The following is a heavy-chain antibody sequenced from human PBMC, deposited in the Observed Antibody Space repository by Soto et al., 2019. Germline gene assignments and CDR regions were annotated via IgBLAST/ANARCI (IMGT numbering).Heavy chain of an antibody. Sequence: PGGSLRLSCTTSGFTFADYAMSWFRQAPGKGLEWVGYIRSNTYGGTTEYAASVKGRFTISRDDSKRVAHLQMNSLESEDTAVYYCARREYLDYWGQGT. D-gene: IGHD1-26*01. J-gene: IGHJ4*02. CDR2: IRSNTYGGTT. CDR3: ARREYLDY. V-gene: IGHV3-49*03. CDR1: GFTFADYA.